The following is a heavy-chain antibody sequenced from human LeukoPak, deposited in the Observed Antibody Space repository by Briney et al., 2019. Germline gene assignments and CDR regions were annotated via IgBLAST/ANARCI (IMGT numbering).Heavy chain of an antibody. CDR1: GYTFTSQY. D-gene: IGHD5-24*01. V-gene: IGHV1-46*01. CDR2: INPSGGST. J-gene: IGHJ4*02. Sequence: GASVNVPCKASGYTFTSQYMHWVRQAPGQGLEWMGIINPSGGSTSYAQKFQGRVTMTRDTSTSTVYMELSSLRSEDTAVYYCAREMATSTRPFDYWGQGTLVTVSS. CDR3: AREMATSTRPFDY.